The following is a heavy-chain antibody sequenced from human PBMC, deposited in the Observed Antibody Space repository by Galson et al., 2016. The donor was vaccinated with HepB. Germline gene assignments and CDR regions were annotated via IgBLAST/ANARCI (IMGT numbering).Heavy chain of an antibody. V-gene: IGHV1-24*01. CDR3: VGDKRSYVAFDL. J-gene: IGHJ3*01. D-gene: IGHD3-16*01. CDR1: GYSLSQIP. CDR2: LDPEQDRI. Sequence: QSGAEVKKPGASVKVSCKVSGYSLSQIPLHWVRHSPGKGFEWMGGLDPEQDRIISAQKFQDRVTLTEDTSTDTAYIELTSLTSEDTAIYYCVGDKRSYVAFDLWGQGTLVTVSS.